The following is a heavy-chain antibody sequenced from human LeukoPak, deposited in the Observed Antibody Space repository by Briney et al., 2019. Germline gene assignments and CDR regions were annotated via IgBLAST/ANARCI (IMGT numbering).Heavy chain of an antibody. V-gene: IGHV5-51*01. CDR1: AYSFTSYW. D-gene: IGHD2-2*01. J-gene: IGHJ6*03. CDR2: IYPGDSDT. CDR3: ARHLGYCSSISCSKDYYSYYMDV. Sequence: GESLKISCKGSAYSFTSYWIGWVRQMPGKGLEWMGIIYPGDSDTRYSPSFQGQVTISADKSISTAYLQWSSLKASDTAMYYCARHLGYCSSISCSKDYYSYYMDVWGKGTTVTVSS.